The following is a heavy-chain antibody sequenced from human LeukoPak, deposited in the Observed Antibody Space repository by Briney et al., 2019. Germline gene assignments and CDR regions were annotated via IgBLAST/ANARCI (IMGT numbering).Heavy chain of an antibody. J-gene: IGHJ4*02. Sequence: SGTLSLTCTVSGGSISSYYWSWIRQPAGKGLEWIGRIYTSGSTNYNPSLKSRVIISLDTSKSQFSLKLSSVTAADTAVYYCARSFSARMFFDYWGQGSLVTVSS. D-gene: IGHD2/OR15-2a*01. CDR1: GGSISSYY. CDR2: IYTSGST. V-gene: IGHV4-4*07. CDR3: ARSFSARMFFDY.